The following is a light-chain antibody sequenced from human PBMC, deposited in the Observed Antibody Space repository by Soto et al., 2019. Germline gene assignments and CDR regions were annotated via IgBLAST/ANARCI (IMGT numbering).Light chain of an antibody. CDR2: AAS. Sequence: IQMTQSPSSLSASIGDRVTITWRTSHNIKRYLNWYQQGPGKAPKLLIYAASILQSGVPSRFTGSGSGTDFTLAINSLQPEDFTTYYCQQSYSIPQTFGQGTKVDNK. CDR1: HNIKRY. J-gene: IGKJ1*01. V-gene: IGKV1-39*01. CDR3: QQSYSIPQT.